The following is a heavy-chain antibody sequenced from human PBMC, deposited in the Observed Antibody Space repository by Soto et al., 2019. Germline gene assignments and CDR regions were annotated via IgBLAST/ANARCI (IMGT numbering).Heavy chain of an antibody. J-gene: IGHJ4*02. CDR3: ARSPEATVTAFDY. CDR1: GGSISSGGYY. V-gene: IGHV4-31*03. Sequence: QVQLQESGPGLVKPSQTLSLTCTVSGGSISSGGYYWSWIRQHPGKGLEWIGYIYYSGSTYYNPSLKSRVTISVDTSRNQFSLKLSSVTAAATAVYYCARSPEATVTAFDYWGQGTLVTVSS. D-gene: IGHD4-17*01. CDR2: IYYSGST.